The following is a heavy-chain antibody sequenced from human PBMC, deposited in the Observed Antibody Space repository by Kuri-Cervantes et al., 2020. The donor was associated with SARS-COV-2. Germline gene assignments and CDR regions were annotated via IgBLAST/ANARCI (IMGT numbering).Heavy chain of an antibody. J-gene: IGHJ4*02. D-gene: IGHD6-13*01. V-gene: IGHV3-21*04. Sequence: GESLKISCAASGFTFSSYSMNWVRQAPGKGLEWVSSISSSSSYIYYADSVKGRFTISRDNAENSLYLQMNSLRAEDTALYYCAKDIIAAAGMTIDYWGQGTLVTVSP. CDR1: GFTFSSYS. CDR2: ISSSSSYI. CDR3: AKDIIAAAGMTIDY.